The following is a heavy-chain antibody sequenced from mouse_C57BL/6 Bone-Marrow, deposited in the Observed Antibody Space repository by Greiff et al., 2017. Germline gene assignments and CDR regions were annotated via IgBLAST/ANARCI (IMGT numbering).Heavy chain of an antibody. Sequence: VQLQQSGAELMKPGASVKLSCQATGYTFTGSWIEWVKQRPGHGLEWIGEILPGSGSTNYNEKFKGKDTFTADTSSNTAYKQLSSLTTEDSAIYYCARWGYGNHYYAMDYWGQGTSVTVSS. J-gene: IGHJ4*01. CDR1: GYTFTGSW. CDR2: ILPGSGST. V-gene: IGHV1-9*01. D-gene: IGHD2-1*01. CDR3: ARWGYGNHYYAMDY.